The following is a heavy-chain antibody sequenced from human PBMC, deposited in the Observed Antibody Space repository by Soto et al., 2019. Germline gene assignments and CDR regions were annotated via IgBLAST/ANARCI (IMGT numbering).Heavy chain of an antibody. Sequence: GESLKISCKGSGYSFTSYWIGWVRQMPGKGLEWMGIIYPGDSDTRYSPSFQGQVTISADKSISTAYLQWSSLKASDTAMYYCARGGAVLFRLGELSSSDAFDIWGQGTMVTVS. CDR3: ARGGAVLFRLGELSSSDAFDI. J-gene: IGHJ3*02. CDR1: GYSFTSYW. CDR2: IYPGDSDT. V-gene: IGHV5-51*01. D-gene: IGHD3-16*02.